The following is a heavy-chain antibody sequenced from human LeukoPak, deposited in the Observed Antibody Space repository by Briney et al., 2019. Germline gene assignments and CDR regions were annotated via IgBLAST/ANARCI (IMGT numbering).Heavy chain of an antibody. CDR2: ISSNGGNT. V-gene: IGHV3-64D*09. CDR3: VKGFPHYYDSSGFGAFDV. CDR1: GFTFSFYA. Sequence: PGGSLRLSCSASGFTFSFYAMGWVSQAPGKGLEYVSAISSNGGNTYYADSVKGRFTISRDNSKNTLYLQMNSLRADDTAVYYCVKGFPHYYDSSGFGAFDVWGQGTIVTVSS. D-gene: IGHD3-22*01. J-gene: IGHJ3*01.